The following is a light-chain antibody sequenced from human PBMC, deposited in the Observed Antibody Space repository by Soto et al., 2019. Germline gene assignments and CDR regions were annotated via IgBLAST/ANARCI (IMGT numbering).Light chain of an antibody. CDR3: SSYTSSSTYV. CDR2: DVG. J-gene: IGLJ1*01. V-gene: IGLV2-14*01. Sequence: QSVLTQPDSVSGSPGQSITISCTGTSSDVGGYNSVSWYQQHPGKAPKLVIYDVGNRPSGVSDRFSGSKSGNTASLTISGLQAEDEAEYYCSSYTSSSTYVFGAGTKVTVL. CDR1: SSDVGGYNS.